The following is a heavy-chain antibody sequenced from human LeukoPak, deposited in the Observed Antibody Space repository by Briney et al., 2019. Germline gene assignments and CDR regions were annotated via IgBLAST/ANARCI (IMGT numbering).Heavy chain of an antibody. Sequence: GGSLRLSCAASGFTFSSYWMHWVRQAPGKGLVWVSRINSDGSSTSYADSVKGRFTISRDNAKNTLYLQMNSLRAEDTAVYYCARETPYSSSWYVYYGMDVWGQGTTVTVSS. V-gene: IGHV3-74*01. D-gene: IGHD6-13*01. CDR3: ARETPYSSSWYVYYGMDV. CDR2: INSDGSST. CDR1: GFTFSSYW. J-gene: IGHJ6*02.